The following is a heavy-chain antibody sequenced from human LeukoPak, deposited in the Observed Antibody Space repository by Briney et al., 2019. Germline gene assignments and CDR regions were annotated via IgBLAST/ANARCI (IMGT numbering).Heavy chain of an antibody. CDR2: ISGSGGST. J-gene: IGHJ6*02. Sequence: PGGSLRLSCAASGFTFSSYAMSWVRQAPGKGLEWVSAISGSGGSTYYADSVKGRFTISRDNSKNTLYLQMNSLRAEDTAVYYCAKVSYTTKMVRGVIDYYGMDVWGQGTTVTVSS. CDR3: AKVSYTTKMVRGVIDYYGMDV. CDR1: GFTFSSYA. D-gene: IGHD3-10*01. V-gene: IGHV3-23*01.